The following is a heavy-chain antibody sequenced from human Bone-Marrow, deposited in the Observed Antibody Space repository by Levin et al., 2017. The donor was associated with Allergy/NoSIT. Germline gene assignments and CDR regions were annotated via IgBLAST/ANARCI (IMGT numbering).Heavy chain of an antibody. Sequence: SETLSLTCTVSGGSISSSSYYWGWIRQPPGKGLEWIVSIYYSGSTYYNPSLKSRVTISVDTSKNQFSLKLSSVTAADTAVYYCARDLGGGNRGDWCDPWGKGTLVTVSA. CDR3: ARDLGGGNRGDWCDP. V-gene: IGHV4-39*07. CDR2: IYYSGST. D-gene: IGHD3-16*01. J-gene: IGHJ5*02. CDR1: GGSISSSSYY.